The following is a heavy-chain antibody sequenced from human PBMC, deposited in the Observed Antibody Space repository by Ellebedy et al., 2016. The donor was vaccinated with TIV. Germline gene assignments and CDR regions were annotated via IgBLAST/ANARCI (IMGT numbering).Heavy chain of an antibody. D-gene: IGHD3-10*01. CDR3: ARPSRGSENYGSGWFNP. CDR2: ISGDGSST. Sequence: GGSLRLXCAASGFTFRTYWMHWVRQAPGKGLVWVSRISGDGSSTIYADSVRGRFTISRDNARNTLYLQMNSLRAEDTAVNYCARPSRGSENYGSGWFNPWGQGTLVTVSS. V-gene: IGHV3-74*01. J-gene: IGHJ5*02. CDR1: GFTFRTYW.